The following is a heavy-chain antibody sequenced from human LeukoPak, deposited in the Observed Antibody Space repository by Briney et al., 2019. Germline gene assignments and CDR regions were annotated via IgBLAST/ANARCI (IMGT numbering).Heavy chain of an antibody. V-gene: IGHV3-11*04. J-gene: IGHJ1*01. D-gene: IGHD3-22*01. CDR1: GFSFSDYY. CDR2: ISSGGDFI. Sequence: GGSLRLSCAAPGFSFSDYYMTWIRQAPGKGLEWVSYISSGGDFIHYADSVEGRFTISRDNTKKSLYLQMNSLRAEDTAVYFCASYDSSGYGALQHWGQGTLVTVSS. CDR3: ASYDSSGYGALQH.